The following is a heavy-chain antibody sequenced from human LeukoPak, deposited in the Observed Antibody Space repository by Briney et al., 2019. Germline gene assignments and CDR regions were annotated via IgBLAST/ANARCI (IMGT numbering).Heavy chain of an antibody. J-gene: IGHJ6*02. D-gene: IGHD6-13*01. CDR2: ISYDGSNK. V-gene: IGHV3-30*18. Sequence: GGSLRLSCAASGFTFSSYGMHWVRQAPGKGLEWVAVISYDGSNKYYADSVKGRSTISRDNSKNTLYLQMNSLRAEDTAVYYCAKEGPALGYSSSWYEGYYGMDVWGQGTTVTVSS. CDR1: GFTFSSYG. CDR3: AKEGPALGYSSSWYEGYYGMDV.